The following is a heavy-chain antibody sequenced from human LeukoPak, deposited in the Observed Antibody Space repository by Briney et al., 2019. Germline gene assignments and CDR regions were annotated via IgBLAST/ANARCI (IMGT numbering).Heavy chain of an antibody. CDR2: IIPIFGTA. CDR1: GYTFTSYG. Sequence: SVKVSCKASGYTFTSYGISWVRQAPGQGLEWMGGIIPIFGTANYAQKFQGRVTITTDESTSTAYMELSSLRSEDTAVYYCAIELRGSGPTVVSDAFDIWGQGTMVTVSS. D-gene: IGHD3-10*01. V-gene: IGHV1-69*05. J-gene: IGHJ3*02. CDR3: AIELRGSGPTVVSDAFDI.